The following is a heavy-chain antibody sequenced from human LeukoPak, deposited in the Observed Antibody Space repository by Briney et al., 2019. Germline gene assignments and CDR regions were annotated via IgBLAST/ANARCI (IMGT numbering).Heavy chain of an antibody. CDR2: ITISGGST. Sequence: GGSLRLSCASSGFTFSTYWMNWVRQAPGKGLEWVSAITISGGSTSYADSVKGRFTISRDNSKNTLYLQMNSLRAEDTAVYYCAKPGDTRTSGAADIDYWGQGTLVTVSS. V-gene: IGHV3-23*01. CDR1: GFTFSTYW. D-gene: IGHD4-17*01. J-gene: IGHJ4*02. CDR3: AKPGDTRTSGAADIDY.